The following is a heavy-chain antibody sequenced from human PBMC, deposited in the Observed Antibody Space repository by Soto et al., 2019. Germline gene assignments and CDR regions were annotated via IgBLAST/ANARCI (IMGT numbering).Heavy chain of an antibody. D-gene: IGHD6-19*01. CDR2: FDPEGGEA. V-gene: IGHV1-24*01. J-gene: IGHJ4*02. Sequence: ASVKVSCKISGHTLTEFSIHWVRQAPGKGLEWMGGFDPEGGEAIYAQKWHGRVTVTEDTVTDTAYMELSGLKSDDTAVYYCARVGSSGWSPDYWGRGTLVTVSS. CDR3: ARVGSSGWSPDY. CDR1: GHTLTEFS.